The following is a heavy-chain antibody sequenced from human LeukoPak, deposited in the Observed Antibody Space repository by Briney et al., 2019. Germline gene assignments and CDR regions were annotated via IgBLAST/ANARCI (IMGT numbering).Heavy chain of an antibody. J-gene: IGHJ6*03. CDR3: ARGPFYGSGSYYPSYYMDV. D-gene: IGHD3-10*01. CDR1: EYTFTGYY. CDR2: INPNSGGT. V-gene: IGHV1-2*02. Sequence: ASVKVSCKASEYTFTGYYMHWVRQAPGQGLEWMGWINPNSGGTNYAQKFQGRVTMTRDTSIGTAYMELSRLRSDDTAVYYCARGPFYGSGSYYPSYYMDVWGKGTTVTVSS.